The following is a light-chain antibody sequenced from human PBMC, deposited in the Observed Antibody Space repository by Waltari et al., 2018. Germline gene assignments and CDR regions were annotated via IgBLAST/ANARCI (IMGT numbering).Light chain of an antibody. CDR3: SSYAGSGTVV. V-gene: IGLV2-8*01. CDR2: DVT. Sequence: QSALTQPPSASGSPGQSVAISCTGTSSDIGRYNLVSWYQQDPGKAPKLIVYDVTKRPSGVPDRFSGSKSCNTASLIVSGLQAGDEADYYCSSYAGSGTVVFGGGTKLTVL. J-gene: IGLJ2*01. CDR1: SSDIGRYNL.